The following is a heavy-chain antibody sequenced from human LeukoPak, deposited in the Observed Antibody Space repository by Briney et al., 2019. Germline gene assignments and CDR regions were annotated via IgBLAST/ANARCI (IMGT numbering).Heavy chain of an antibody. CDR2: ISAYNGNT. D-gene: IGHD3-9*01. CDR3: ARDQAATNTQVRFCLD. V-gene: IGHV1-18*01. Sequence: ASVKVSCKASGSTFTSYGISWVRQAPGQGLEWMGWISAYNGNTNFAQKLQGRVTMTTDTSTSTAYMDLRSLRSDDTAVYYCARDQAATNTQVRFCLDWGQGTLVTVSS. CDR1: GSTFTSYG. J-gene: IGHJ4*02.